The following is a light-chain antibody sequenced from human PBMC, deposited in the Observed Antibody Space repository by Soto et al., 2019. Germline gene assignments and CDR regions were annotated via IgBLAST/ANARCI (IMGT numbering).Light chain of an antibody. V-gene: IGKV2-30*01. CDR1: QSLVYSDGNTY. Sequence: DVAMTQSPLSLPVTLGQPASISCRSSQSLVYSDGNTYLSWFQQRPGQSPRRLIYKVSNRDSGVSDSFTCSVSVTDLTLRITRCEAQHVVVYYCMRHSPSMYTFRQGTKLGI. J-gene: IGKJ2*01. CDR2: KVS. CDR3: MRHSPSMYT.